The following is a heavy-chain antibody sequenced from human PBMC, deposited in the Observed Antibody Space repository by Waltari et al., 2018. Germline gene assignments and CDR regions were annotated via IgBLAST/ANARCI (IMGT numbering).Heavy chain of an antibody. CDR1: GFTFNNAW. CDR3: TTAATMIRVVITHY. CDR2: IKDKPDCGTT. Sequence: EVQLVESGGGLVKPGGSLRLSCAASGFTFNNAWMSWVRQAAGKGMEWVGRIKDKPDCGTTDYAGTVTCRFAISRDDSKNTLYLQMNSLGTEDTAVYYCTTAATMIRVVITHYRGQGTLVTVSS. J-gene: IGHJ4*02. V-gene: IGHV3-15*01. D-gene: IGHD3-10*01.